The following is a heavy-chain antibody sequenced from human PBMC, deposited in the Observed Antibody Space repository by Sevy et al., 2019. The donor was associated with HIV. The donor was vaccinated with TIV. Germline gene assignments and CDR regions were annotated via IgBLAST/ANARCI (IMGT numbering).Heavy chain of an antibody. CDR2: IYSGGTT. J-gene: IGHJ4*02. V-gene: IGHV3-53*01. CDR3: TRVWLNSGVF. CDR1: GFTVSTSY. Sequence: GGSLRLSCAAPGFTVSTSYMTWVRQAPGKGLESVSVIYSGGTTYYADSVKGRFTISRDNSKNTLYLQMNSLRAEDTAVYYYTRVWLNSGVFWGQGTLVTVSS. D-gene: IGHD1-26*01.